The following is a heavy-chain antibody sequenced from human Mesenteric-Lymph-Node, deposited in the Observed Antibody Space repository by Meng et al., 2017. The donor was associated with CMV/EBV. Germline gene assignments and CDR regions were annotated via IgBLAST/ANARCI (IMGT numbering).Heavy chain of an antibody. J-gene: IGHJ6*02. D-gene: IGHD3-3*01. CDR1: GGSFSGYY. CDR2: INHSGST. V-gene: IGHV4-34*01. CDR3: ARGRITIFGVVMGARGMDV. Sequence: SETLSLTCAVYGGSFSGYYWSWIRQPPGKGLEWIGEINHSGSTNYNPSLKSRVTISVDTSKNQFSLKLSSVTAADTAVYYCARGRITIFGVVMGARGMDVWGQGTTVTVS.